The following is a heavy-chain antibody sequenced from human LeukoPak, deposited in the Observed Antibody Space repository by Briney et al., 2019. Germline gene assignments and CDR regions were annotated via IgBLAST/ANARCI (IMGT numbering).Heavy chain of an antibody. J-gene: IGHJ4*02. CDR2: IKQDGSEK. D-gene: IGHD2/OR15-2a*01. V-gene: IGHV3-7*01. CDR3: AREISINYFDY. Sequence: GGSLRLFCAASGFTFSSYWMSWVRQAPGKGLEWVANIKQDGSEKYYVDSVKGRFTISRDNAKNSLYLQMNSLRAEDTAVYYCAREISINYFDYWGQGTLVTVSS. CDR1: GFTFSSYW.